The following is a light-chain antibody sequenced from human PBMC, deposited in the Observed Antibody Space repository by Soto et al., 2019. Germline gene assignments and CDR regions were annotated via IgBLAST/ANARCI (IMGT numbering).Light chain of an antibody. Sequence: QSALTQPASVSGSPGQSITIPCTGTSSDIGNYNAVSWYQQHPGKAPKLIIYEVTNRPSGVSDRFSGSKSGKTASLTISGLQAEDEADYYCGSWTTYRPYVFATGTKVTVL. J-gene: IGLJ1*01. CDR1: SSDIGNYNA. CDR3: GSWTTYRPYV. V-gene: IGLV2-14*01. CDR2: EVT.